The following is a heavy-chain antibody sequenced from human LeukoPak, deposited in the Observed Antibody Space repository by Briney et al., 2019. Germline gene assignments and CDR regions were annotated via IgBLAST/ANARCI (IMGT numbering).Heavy chain of an antibody. Sequence: PGGSLRLSCAASGFAFSSYWMTWVRQAPGKGLQWVANIKHDGSEEYYVDSVKGRFTISRDDAKNSLYLQMNSLRAEDTAVYYCARESGRRFLEWQDWFDPWGQGTLVTVSS. J-gene: IGHJ5*02. CDR2: IKHDGSEE. CDR1: GFAFSSYW. D-gene: IGHD3-3*01. CDR3: ARESGRRFLEWQDWFDP. V-gene: IGHV3-7*01.